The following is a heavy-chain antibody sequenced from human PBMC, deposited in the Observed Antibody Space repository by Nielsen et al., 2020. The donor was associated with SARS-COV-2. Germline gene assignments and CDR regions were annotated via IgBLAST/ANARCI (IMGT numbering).Heavy chain of an antibody. CDR1: GYTFTGYY. Sequence: SVKVSCKASGYTFTGYYMHWVRQAPGQGLEWMGRIIPILGIANYAQKFQGRVTITADKSTSTAYMELSSLRSEDTAVYYCARDRGYSYGLVYFDYWGQGTLVTVSS. J-gene: IGHJ4*02. CDR2: IIPILGIA. CDR3: ARDRGYSYGLVYFDY. V-gene: IGHV1-69*04. D-gene: IGHD5-18*01.